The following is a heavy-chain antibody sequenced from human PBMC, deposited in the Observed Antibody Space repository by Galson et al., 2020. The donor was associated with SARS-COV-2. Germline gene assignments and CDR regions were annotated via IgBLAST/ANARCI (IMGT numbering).Heavy chain of an antibody. J-gene: IGHJ4*02. Sequence: GESLKISCKASGYTFTSYYMHWVRQAPGQGLEWMGIINPSGGSTSYAQKFQGRVTMTRDTSTSTVYMELSSLRSEDTAVYYCARDNLPFTIFGVTDYWGQGTLVTVSS. D-gene: IGHD3-3*01. CDR3: ARDNLPFTIFGVTDY. CDR1: GYTFTSYY. V-gene: IGHV1-46*01. CDR2: INPSGGST.